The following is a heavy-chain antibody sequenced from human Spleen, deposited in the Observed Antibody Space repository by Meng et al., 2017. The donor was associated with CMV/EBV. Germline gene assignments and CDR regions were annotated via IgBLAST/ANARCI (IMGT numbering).Heavy chain of an antibody. V-gene: IGHV1-69*05. Sequence: SCNASGVTFSLYAISRGRRAPGQGLQWMGTTIPVLGTEDYAQKFQGTVTITTDKSTSTGYMEMSSLKSEDTAVCFCARDIVGGSYFDHWGQGTLVTVSS. J-gene: IGHJ4*02. CDR3: ARDIVGGSYFDH. D-gene: IGHD1-26*01. CDR2: TIPVLGTE. CDR1: GVTFSLYA.